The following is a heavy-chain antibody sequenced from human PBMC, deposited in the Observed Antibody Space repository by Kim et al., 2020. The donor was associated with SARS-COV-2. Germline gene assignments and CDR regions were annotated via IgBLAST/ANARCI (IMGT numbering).Heavy chain of an antibody. V-gene: IGHV3-74*01. CDR2: LSVDGTIT. J-gene: IGHJ5*02. Sequence: GGSLRLSCSASGFTFNNFWMHWVRQTPGQGLVWVAGLSVDGTITKYADSVKGRFVISRDNAKNTLYLQMDGLTAEDTAVYYCAREFYLRGPWGQGTLVTVSS. CDR1: GFTFNNFW. CDR3: AREFYLRGP.